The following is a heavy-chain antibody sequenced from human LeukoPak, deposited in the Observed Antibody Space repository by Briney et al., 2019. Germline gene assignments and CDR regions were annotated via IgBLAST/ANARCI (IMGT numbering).Heavy chain of an antibody. CDR2: IKQDGSKK. CDR1: GFPFSSYW. D-gene: IGHD5-24*01. Sequence: GGSLRLSCVASGFPFSSYWMTWVRQAPGKGMEWVANIKQDGSKKSYVDSVKGRFTISRDNAKNSLYLQMNSLRAEDTAIYYCTRVGYIDEGIDYWGQGTLVTVSS. V-gene: IGHV3-7*04. CDR3: TRVGYIDEGIDY. J-gene: IGHJ4*02.